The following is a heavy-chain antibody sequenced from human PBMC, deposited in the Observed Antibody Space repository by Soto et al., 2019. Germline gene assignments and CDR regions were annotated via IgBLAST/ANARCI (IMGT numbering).Heavy chain of an antibody. Sequence: SVKVSCKASGFTFTSSAMQWVRQARGQRLEWIGWIVVGSGNTNYAQKFQERVTITRDMSTSTAYMELSSLRSEDTAVYYCAAGPFPWVATAPYYFDYWGQGTLVTVSS. CDR2: IVVGSGNT. J-gene: IGHJ4*02. CDR1: GFTFTSSA. D-gene: IGHD5-12*01. CDR3: AAGPFPWVATAPYYFDY. V-gene: IGHV1-58*02.